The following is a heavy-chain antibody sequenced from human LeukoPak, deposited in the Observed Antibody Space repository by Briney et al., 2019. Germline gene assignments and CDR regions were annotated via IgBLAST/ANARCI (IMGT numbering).Heavy chain of an antibody. CDR2: ISGSGGRT. CDR1: GFTFDDYA. D-gene: IGHD3-16*01. V-gene: IGHV3-23*01. J-gene: IGHJ4*02. CDR3: AKRAFGGADF. Sequence: PGGSLRLSCAASGFTFDDYAMHWVRQAPGKGLEWVSAISGSGGRTYYADSVKGRFTISRDNSKNTLYLQMNSLRAEDTAVYYCAKRAFGGADFWGQGTLVTVSS.